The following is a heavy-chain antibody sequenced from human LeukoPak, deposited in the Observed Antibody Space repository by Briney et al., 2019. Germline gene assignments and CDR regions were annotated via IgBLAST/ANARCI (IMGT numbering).Heavy chain of an antibody. Sequence: GGSLRLSCTASGFTFGDYAMSWVRQAPGKGLEWVGLIRSKAYGGTTEYAASVKGRFTISRDDSKSIAYLQMDSLKTEDTAVYYCTRGGGSRIIDYWGQGTLVSVSS. CDR1: GFTFGDYA. CDR3: TRGGGSRIIDY. CDR2: IRSKAYGGTT. J-gene: IGHJ4*02. D-gene: IGHD3-16*01. V-gene: IGHV3-49*04.